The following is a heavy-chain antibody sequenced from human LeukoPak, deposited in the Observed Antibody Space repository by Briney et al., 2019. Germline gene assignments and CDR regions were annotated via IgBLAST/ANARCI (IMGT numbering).Heavy chain of an antibody. CDR1: GSTFTHYY. Sequence: ASVKVSCKASGSTFTHYYIHWVRQAPGQGGAWIGWINLNRGGTKFAPRFQGRVTMTRGTSTRTAHLGLAALSYDDTAIYYCAAHEGPLSYYYMASWGKGTTVTVSS. J-gene: IGHJ6*03. CDR2: INLNRGGT. CDR3: AAHEGPLSYYYMAS. V-gene: IGHV1-2*02.